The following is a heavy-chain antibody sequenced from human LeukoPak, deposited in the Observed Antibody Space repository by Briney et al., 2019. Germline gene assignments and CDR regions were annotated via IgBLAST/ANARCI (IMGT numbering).Heavy chain of an antibody. J-gene: IGHJ4*02. CDR2: ISGTSSYI. CDR1: GFTFSNYS. Sequence: GGSLRLSCAASGFTFSNYSMNWVRQAPGKGLEWVSFISGTSSYIYYADSVKGRFTISRDNAKNSLYLQMNSLRAEDTAVYYCARPSFSSGSYFDHWGQGTLVTVSS. D-gene: IGHD6-19*01. V-gene: IGHV3-21*01. CDR3: ARPSFSSGSYFDH.